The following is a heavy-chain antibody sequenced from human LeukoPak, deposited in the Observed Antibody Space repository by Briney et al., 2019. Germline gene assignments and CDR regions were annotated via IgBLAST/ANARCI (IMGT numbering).Heavy chain of an antibody. CDR2: IYHSGST. D-gene: IGHD1-1*01. J-gene: IGHJ4*02. CDR1: GYSISSGYY. Sequence: NTSETPSLTCSFSGYSISSGYYWGWIRQPPGQGLEWIGNIYHSGSTYYNPSLKSRVTISVDTSKNQFSLKLSSVTAADTAVYYCARDRGTWNDDGFDYWGQGTLVTVSS. V-gene: IGHV4-38-2*02. CDR3: ARDRGTWNDDGFDY.